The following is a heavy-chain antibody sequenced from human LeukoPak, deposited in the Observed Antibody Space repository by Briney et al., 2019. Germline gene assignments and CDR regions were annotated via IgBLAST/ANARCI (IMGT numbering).Heavy chain of an antibody. CDR3: ARVQGYCSGGSCHH. CDR1: GFTFSSYA. Sequence: GGSLRLSCAASGFTFSSYAMHWVRQAPGKGLEWVAVISYDGSNKYYADSVKGRLTISRDNSKNTLYLQMNSLRAEDTAVYYCARVQGYCSGGSCHHWGQGTLVTVSS. D-gene: IGHD2-15*01. CDR2: ISYDGSNK. J-gene: IGHJ5*02. V-gene: IGHV3-30-3*01.